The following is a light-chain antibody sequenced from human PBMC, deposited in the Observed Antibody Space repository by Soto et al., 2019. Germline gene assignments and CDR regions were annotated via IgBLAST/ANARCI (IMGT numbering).Light chain of an antibody. CDR2: DVT. V-gene: IGLV2-14*03. CDR1: TSDVGGYNY. Sequence: QSALTQPASVSGSPGQSITISCTGTTSDVGGYNYVSWYQQHPGKAPKLLICDVTNRPSGVSNRFSGYKSGNTASLTLSGLQTEDEADYYCSAFASSIPLVFGEGTKLTV. J-gene: IGLJ2*01. CDR3: SAFASSIPLV.